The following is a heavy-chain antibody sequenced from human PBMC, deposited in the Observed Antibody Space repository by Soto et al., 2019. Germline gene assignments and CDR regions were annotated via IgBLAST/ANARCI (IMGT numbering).Heavy chain of an antibody. J-gene: IGHJ4*02. Sequence: LRLSCAASGFTFTDYWTHWVRQAPGKGLVWVSRINSDGSRTSYADFVTGRFTISRDNAKNTLYLQMNSLRVEDTALCYCARETYRGFYFDYWGQGTLVTVSS. CDR1: GFTFTDYW. CDR3: ARETYRGFYFDY. D-gene: IGHD4-4*01. CDR2: INSDGSRT. V-gene: IGHV3-74*01.